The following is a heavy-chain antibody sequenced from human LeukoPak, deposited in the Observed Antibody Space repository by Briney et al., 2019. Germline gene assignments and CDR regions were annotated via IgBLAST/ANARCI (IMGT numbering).Heavy chain of an antibody. CDR2: IYYSGST. D-gene: IGHD3-10*01. Sequence: SETLSLTCTVSGGSISIGGYYWSWIRQHPGKGLEWIGYIYYSGSTYYNPSLKSRVTISVDTSKNQFSLKLSSVTAADTAVYYCARDRNYYGSGSPGHAFDIWGQGTMVTVSS. CDR3: ARDRNYYGSGSPGHAFDI. CDR1: GGSISIGGYY. V-gene: IGHV4-31*03. J-gene: IGHJ3*02.